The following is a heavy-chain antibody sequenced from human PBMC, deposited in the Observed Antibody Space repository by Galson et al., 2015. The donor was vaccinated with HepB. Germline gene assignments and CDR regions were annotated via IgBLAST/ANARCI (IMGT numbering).Heavy chain of an antibody. CDR3: ARESPNLPYYDFWSGGGMDV. CDR2: IWYDGGNK. J-gene: IGHJ6*02. Sequence: SLRLSCAASGFTFSDYGMHWVRQAPGKGLEWVAVIWYDGGNKYYADSAKGRFTISRDNSKNTLYLQMNSLRAEDTAVYLCARESPNLPYYDFWSGGGMDVWGQGTTVTVSS. CDR1: GFTFSDYG. V-gene: IGHV3-33*01. D-gene: IGHD3-3*01.